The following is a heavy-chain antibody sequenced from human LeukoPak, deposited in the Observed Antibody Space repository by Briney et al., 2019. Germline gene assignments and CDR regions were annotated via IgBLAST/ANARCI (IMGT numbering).Heavy chain of an antibody. D-gene: IGHD2-21*02. J-gene: IGHJ3*02. CDR2: FYHSGST. CDR3: AIAPGAYCGDDWYFRAFDI. V-gene: IGHV4-38-2*01. CDR1: GYSISSGYY. Sequence: PSETLSLTCAVSGYSISSGYYWGWIRQPPGKGLEWIGSFYHSGSTYYNPSLKSRVTISVDTYKNQFSLKLSSMTAADRAVYYCAIAPGAYCGDDWYFRAFDIWGQGTVVTVSS.